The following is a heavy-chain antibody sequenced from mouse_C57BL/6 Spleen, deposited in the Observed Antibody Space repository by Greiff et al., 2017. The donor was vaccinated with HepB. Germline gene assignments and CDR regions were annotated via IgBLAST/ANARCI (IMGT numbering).Heavy chain of an antibody. CDR2: INYDGSST. D-gene: IGHD2-4*01. V-gene: IGHV5-16*01. CDR3: ARIGDDYDH. Sequence: EVQLVESEGGLVQPGSSMKLSCTASGFTFSDYYMAWVRQVPEKGLEWVANINYDGSSTYYLDSLKSRFIISRDNAKNILYLQMSSLKSEDTATYYCARIGDDYDHWGQGTTLTVSS. J-gene: IGHJ2*01. CDR1: GFTFSDYY.